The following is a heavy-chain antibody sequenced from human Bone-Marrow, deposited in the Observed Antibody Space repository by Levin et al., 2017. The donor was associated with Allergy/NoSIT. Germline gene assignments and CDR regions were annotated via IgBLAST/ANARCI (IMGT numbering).Heavy chain of an antibody. CDR2: IKQDGSEK. D-gene: IGHD6-13*01. J-gene: IGHJ4*02. V-gene: IGHV3-7*01. Sequence: GGSLRLSCAASGFTFSSYWMSWVRQAPGRGLEWVANIKQDGSEKYYVDSVKGRFTISRDNAKNSLYLQMNSLRAEDTAVYYCARVSGIATRGFDYWGQGTLLTVSS. CDR3: ARVSGIATRGFDY. CDR1: GFTFSSYW.